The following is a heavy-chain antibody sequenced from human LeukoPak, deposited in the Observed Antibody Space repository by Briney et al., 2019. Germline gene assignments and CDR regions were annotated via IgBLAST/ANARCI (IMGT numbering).Heavy chain of an antibody. V-gene: IGHV3-33*08. Sequence: PGRSLRLSCAASGFTFSSYGMHWVRQAPGKGLEWGAVIWYDGSNKYYADSVKGRFTISRDNSKNTLYLQMNSLRAEDTAVYYCARSFQKISRSGIGDYWGQGTLVTVSS. D-gene: IGHD1-26*01. CDR2: IWYDGSNK. J-gene: IGHJ4*02. CDR1: GFTFSSYG. CDR3: ARSFQKISRSGIGDY.